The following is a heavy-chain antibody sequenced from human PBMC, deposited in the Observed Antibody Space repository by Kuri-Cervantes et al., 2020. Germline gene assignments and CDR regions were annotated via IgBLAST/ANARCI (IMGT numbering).Heavy chain of an antibody. CDR2: INPSGGST. CDR1: GYTFTSYY. V-gene: IGHV1-46*01. J-gene: IGHJ1*01. D-gene: IGHD6-13*01. CDR3: ARDLSGIAAAGTYFQH. Sequence: ASVKVSCKASGYTFTSYYMHWVRQAPGQGLEWMGIINPSGGSTSYAQKFQGRVTMTRDTSTSTVYMELSSLRSEDTAVYYCARDLSGIAAAGTYFQHWGQGTLVTVSS.